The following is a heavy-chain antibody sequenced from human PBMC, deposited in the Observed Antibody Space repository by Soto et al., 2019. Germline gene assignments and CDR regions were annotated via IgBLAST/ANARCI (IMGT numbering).Heavy chain of an antibody. J-gene: IGHJ6*02. CDR2: SYYSGST. CDR3: AASCVGCGGFNYYGMDV. Sequence: PSETLSLTCTVSGGSISSGGYYWSWIRQHPGKGLEWIGYSYYSGSTYYNPSLQSRVTISVDTSKNQFSLKLSSVTAADTAVYYCAASCVGCGGFNYYGMDVWGQGTTVTVSS. V-gene: IGHV4-31*03. D-gene: IGHD2-21*01. CDR1: GGSISSGGYY.